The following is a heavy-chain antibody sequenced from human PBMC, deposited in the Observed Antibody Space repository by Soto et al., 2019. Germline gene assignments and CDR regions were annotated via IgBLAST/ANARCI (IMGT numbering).Heavy chain of an antibody. CDR2: INAGNGNT. J-gene: IGHJ6*02. V-gene: IGHV1-3*01. D-gene: IGHD3-10*01. CDR3: ARDSELWCGELPTYYYYGLDV. Sequence: GASVKVSCKASGYTFTSYAMHWVRQAPGQRLEWMGWINAGNGNTKYSQKFQGRVTITRDTSASTAYMELSSLRSEDTAVYYCARDSELWCGELPTYYYYGLDVWGQGTTVTVSS. CDR1: GYTFTSYA.